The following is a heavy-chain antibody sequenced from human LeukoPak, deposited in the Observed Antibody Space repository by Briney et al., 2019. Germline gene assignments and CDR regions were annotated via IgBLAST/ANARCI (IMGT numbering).Heavy chain of an antibody. J-gene: IGHJ4*02. CDR2: IRYDGSNK. D-gene: IGHD1-14*01. V-gene: IGHV3-30*02. Sequence: GGSLRLSCAASGFTFSSYGMHWVRQAPGKGLEWVAFIRYDGSNKYYADSVRGRFTISRDNSKNTLYLQMNSLRAEDTAVYYCAKDQGSVYDVSHDYWGQGTMVTVSS. CDR1: GFTFSSYG. CDR3: AKDQGSVYDVSHDY.